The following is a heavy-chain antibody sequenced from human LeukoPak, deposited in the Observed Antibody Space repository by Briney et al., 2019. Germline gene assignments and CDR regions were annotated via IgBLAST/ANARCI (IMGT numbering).Heavy chain of an antibody. V-gene: IGHV3-30*18. D-gene: IGHD2-15*01. CDR3: AKDIGYCSGGSCYSFDY. CDR1: GFTFSSYG. J-gene: IGHJ4*02. Sequence: GGSLRLSCAASGFTFSSYGMNWVRQAPGKGLEWVTVISYDGSNKNYADSVKGRFTISRDNSKNTLYLQMNSLRAEDTAVYYCAKDIGYCSGGSCYSFDYWGQGTLVTVSS. CDR2: ISYDGSNK.